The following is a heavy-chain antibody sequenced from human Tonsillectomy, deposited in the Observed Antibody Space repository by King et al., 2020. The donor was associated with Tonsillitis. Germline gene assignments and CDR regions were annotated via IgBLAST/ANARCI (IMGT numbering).Heavy chain of an antibody. J-gene: IGHJ6*02. Sequence: VQLVESGGGVVQPGRSLRLSCAASGFTFSRYAIHWGRPAPGKGVGWGAGISYDGSNKYYADSVKGRFTISRDNSKNTLYLQMNRLRAEDTAVYYCASNIYGDYHCMDVWGQGTTVTVSS. V-gene: IGHV3-30-3*01. D-gene: IGHD4-17*01. CDR1: GFTFSRYA. CDR2: ISYDGSNK. CDR3: ASNIYGDYHCMDV.